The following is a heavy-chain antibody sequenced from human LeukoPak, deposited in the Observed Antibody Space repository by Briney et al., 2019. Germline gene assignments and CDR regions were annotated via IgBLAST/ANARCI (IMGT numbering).Heavy chain of an antibody. CDR1: RYIFTTYY. Sequence: ASVKISCKASRYIFTTYYLHWVRQAPGQGLEWMGLIYPSGGATNYAQKFQGRITLTRDTSTSTVYMELNSLRSEDTAVYYCARSTSYSGRPLYYFDSWGQGTLVTVSS. D-gene: IGHD1-26*01. CDR2: IYPSGGAT. V-gene: IGHV1-46*01. CDR3: ARSTSYSGRPLYYFDS. J-gene: IGHJ4*02.